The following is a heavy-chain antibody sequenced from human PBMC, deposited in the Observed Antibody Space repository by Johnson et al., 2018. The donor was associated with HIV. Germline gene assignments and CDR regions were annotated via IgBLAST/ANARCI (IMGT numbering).Heavy chain of an antibody. CDR2: IYWNGVRT. CDR3: ARGGLGYQNIHDPLDI. Sequence: VQLESGVDLVQPGWSLRLSCTASAFSFSNSWVTWVRQAPGKGLEWVSGIYWNGVRTGYGDSVKGRFTISRDNAKNSLYLQMNSLRAEDTALYYCARGGLGYQNIHDPLDIWGQGTVVIVSS. V-gene: IGHV3-20*04. D-gene: IGHD2-2*01. CDR1: AFSFSNSW. J-gene: IGHJ3*02.